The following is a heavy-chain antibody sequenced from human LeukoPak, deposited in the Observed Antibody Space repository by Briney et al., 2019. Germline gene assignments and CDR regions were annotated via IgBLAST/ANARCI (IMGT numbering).Heavy chain of an antibody. CDR3: ARDLLTLGYCSGGSCSPYYFYYMDV. CDR1: GYTFTGYY. Sequence: ASVKVSCKASGYTFTGYYMHWVRQAPGQGLEWMGRINPNSGGTNYAQKFQGRVTMTRDTSISTAYMELSRLRSDDTAVYYCARDLLTLGYCSGGSCSPYYFYYMDVWGKGTTVTLSS. J-gene: IGHJ6*03. V-gene: IGHV1-2*06. D-gene: IGHD2-15*01. CDR2: INPNSGGT.